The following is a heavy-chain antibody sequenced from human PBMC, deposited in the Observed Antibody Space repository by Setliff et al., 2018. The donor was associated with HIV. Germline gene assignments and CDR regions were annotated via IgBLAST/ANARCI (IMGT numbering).Heavy chain of an antibody. Sequence: PGGSLRLSCGDSGFIFSSYEMNWVRQAPGKGLEWVSYISSSGSTRYYADSVKGRFTISRDNAKNSLYLQMNSLRAEDTAVYYCARGRYCSGGSCHSQGFDYWGQGTLVTVSS. CDR2: ISSSGSTR. CDR3: ARGRYCSGGSCHSQGFDY. CDR1: GFIFSSYE. V-gene: IGHV3-48*03. J-gene: IGHJ4*02. D-gene: IGHD2-15*01.